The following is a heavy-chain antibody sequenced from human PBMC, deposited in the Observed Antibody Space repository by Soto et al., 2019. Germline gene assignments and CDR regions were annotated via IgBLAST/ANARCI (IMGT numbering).Heavy chain of an antibody. Sequence: EVQLVESGGGLVQPGGSLRLSCAASGFTFSSYWMHWFRQAPGKGLVWVSRINSDGSSTSYADSVKGRFTISRDNAKNTLYLQMNSLRAEDTAVYYCARGVSLNWYFDLWGRGTLVTVSS. D-gene: IGHD2-8*01. J-gene: IGHJ2*01. CDR3: ARGVSLNWYFDL. V-gene: IGHV3-74*01. CDR1: GFTFSSYW. CDR2: INSDGSST.